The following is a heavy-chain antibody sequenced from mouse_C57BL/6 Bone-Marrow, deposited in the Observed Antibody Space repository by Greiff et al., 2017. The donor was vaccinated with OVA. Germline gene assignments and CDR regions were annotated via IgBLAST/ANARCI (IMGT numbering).Heavy chain of an antibody. J-gene: IGHJ3*01. D-gene: IGHD3-3*01. CDR1: GYTFTSYT. V-gene: IGHV1-4*01. CDR3: ARGCWFAY. Sequence: VQLHQSGAELARPGASVKMSCKASGYTFTSYTMHWVKQRPRQGLEWIGYINPSSGYTKYNQKFKDKATFTADTSSSTYYMQLISLTSEDSAVYYCARGCWFAYWGQGTLVTGAA. CDR2: INPSSGYT.